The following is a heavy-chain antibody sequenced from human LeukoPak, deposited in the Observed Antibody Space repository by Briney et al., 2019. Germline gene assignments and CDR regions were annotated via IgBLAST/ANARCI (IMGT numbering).Heavy chain of an antibody. J-gene: IGHJ6*02. D-gene: IGHD6-19*01. Sequence: GGSLRLSCAGSGFTVSTNYMSWVRRAPGKGLEWVSAISGSGGSTYYADSVKGRFTISRDNSKNTLYLQMNSLRAEDTAVYYCAKAHTYSSGWYYYYGMDVWGQGTTVTVSS. CDR3: AKAHTYSSGWYYYYGMDV. V-gene: IGHV3-23*01. CDR1: GFTVSTNY. CDR2: ISGSGGST.